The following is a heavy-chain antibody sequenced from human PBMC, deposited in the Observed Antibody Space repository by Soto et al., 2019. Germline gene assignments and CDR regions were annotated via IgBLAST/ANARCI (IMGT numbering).Heavy chain of an antibody. Sequence: ASVKVSCKAPGYTFSSYVMHWVRQAPGQRLEWMGWINTANDNTKYSQKFQGRVTITRDTSASTVYMELSSLRSEDTAVYYCARDQVAAAVTGIFDSWGQGTLVTVSS. D-gene: IGHD6-13*01. CDR1: GYTFSSYV. J-gene: IGHJ4*02. CDR2: INTANDNT. V-gene: IGHV1-3*04. CDR3: ARDQVAAAVTGIFDS.